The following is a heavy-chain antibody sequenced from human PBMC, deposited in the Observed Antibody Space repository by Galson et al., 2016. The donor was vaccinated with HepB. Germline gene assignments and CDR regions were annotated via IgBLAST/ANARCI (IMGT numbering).Heavy chain of an antibody. CDR3: ARGCPGGGDCQGGLDY. Sequence: LSLTCTVSGGSINNYYWSWIRQPPGKGLEWIGYIYYSGSTNYNPSLKRRVTMSVDTSKNQFSLKLSSVTAADTAVYYCARGCPGGGDCQGGLDYWGQGILVTVSS. CDR1: GGSINNYY. J-gene: IGHJ4*02. CDR2: IYYSGST. D-gene: IGHD2-21*02. V-gene: IGHV4-59*01.